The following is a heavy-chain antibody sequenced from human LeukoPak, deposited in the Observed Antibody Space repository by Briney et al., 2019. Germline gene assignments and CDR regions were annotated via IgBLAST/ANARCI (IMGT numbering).Heavy chain of an antibody. CDR1: GYTFTGYY. D-gene: IGHD2-2*01. Sequence: ASVKVSCKASGYTFTGYYMHWVRQAPGQGLEWMGWINPNSGGTNYAQKFQGRVTMTRDTSISTAYMELSRLRSDDTAVYYCARGGYCSSTSCYYFYWFDPWGQGTLVTVSS. CDR3: ARGGYCSSTSCYYFYWFDP. J-gene: IGHJ5*02. V-gene: IGHV1-2*02. CDR2: INPNSGGT.